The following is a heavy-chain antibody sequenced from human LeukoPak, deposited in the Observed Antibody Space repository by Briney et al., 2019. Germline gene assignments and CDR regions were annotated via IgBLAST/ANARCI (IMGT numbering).Heavy chain of an antibody. CDR3: ARETSSGSLDY. CDR1: GGSISSYY. Sequence: PSETLSLTCTVSGGSISSYYWSWIRQPPGKGLEWIGYMYYSGSTNYNPSLKSRVTMSLDTPKNHFSLKLTSVTAADTAVYYCARETSSGSLDYWGQGTLVTVSS. CDR2: MYYSGST. V-gene: IGHV4-59*01. D-gene: IGHD3-10*01. J-gene: IGHJ4*02.